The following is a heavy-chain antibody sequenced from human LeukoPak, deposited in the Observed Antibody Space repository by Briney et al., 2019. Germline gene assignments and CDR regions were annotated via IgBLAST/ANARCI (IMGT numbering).Heavy chain of an antibody. Sequence: GGSLRLSCAASGFTFSSYWMSWVRQAPGKGLEWVANIKQDGSEKYYVDSVKGRFTISRDNARNSLYLQMNSLRAEDTAVYYCTRDYGADYFDYWGQGTLVTVSS. V-gene: IGHV3-7*03. CDR3: TRDYGADYFDY. D-gene: IGHD4-17*01. CDR2: IKQDGSEK. J-gene: IGHJ4*02. CDR1: GFTFSSYW.